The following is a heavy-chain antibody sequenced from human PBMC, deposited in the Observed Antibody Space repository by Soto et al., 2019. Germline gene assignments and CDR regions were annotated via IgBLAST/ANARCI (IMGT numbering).Heavy chain of an antibody. CDR2: IYYSGST. CDR3: ASSDGRPQYNWFDP. V-gene: IGHV4-59*12. J-gene: IGHJ5*02. D-gene: IGHD3-10*01. Sequence: PSETLSLTCTVSGGSISSYYWSWIRQPPGKGLEWIGYIYYSGSTNYNPSLKSRVTISVDTSKNQFSLKLSSVTAADTAVYYCASSDGRPQYNWFDPWGQGTLVTVSS. CDR1: GGSISSYY.